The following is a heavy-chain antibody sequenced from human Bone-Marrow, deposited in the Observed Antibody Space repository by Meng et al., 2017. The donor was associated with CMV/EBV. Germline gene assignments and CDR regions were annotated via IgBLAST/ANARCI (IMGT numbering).Heavy chain of an antibody. CDR3: AREYYDFWSGYGPNDYYYYYGMDV. D-gene: IGHD3-3*01. CDR1: GFTFSSYW. CDR2: IKQDGSEK. V-gene: IGHV3-7*01. Sequence: GGSLRLSCAASGFTFSSYWMSWVRQAPGKGLEWVANIKQDGSEKYYVDSVKGRFTISRDNAKNSLYLQMNSLRAEDTAVYYCAREYYDFWSGYGPNDYYYYYGMDVWGQGTTVNGSS. J-gene: IGHJ6*01.